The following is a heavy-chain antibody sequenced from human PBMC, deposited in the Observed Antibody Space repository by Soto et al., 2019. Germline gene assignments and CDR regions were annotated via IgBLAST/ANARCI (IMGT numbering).Heavy chain of an antibody. CDR2: MSAFTGKA. CDR1: SHTLMSYG. Sequence: ASGKVCSESSSHTLMSYGTSWVRQAPGQGLEWVGWMSAFTGKADYAQIFQDRVTMTTDTSTSTAYMELRSLRSDDTAVYYCARDQRYYGSGYYYSDSWGQGTLVTVSS. V-gene: IGHV1-18*04. CDR3: ARDQRYYGSGYYYSDS. J-gene: IGHJ4*02. D-gene: IGHD3-10*01.